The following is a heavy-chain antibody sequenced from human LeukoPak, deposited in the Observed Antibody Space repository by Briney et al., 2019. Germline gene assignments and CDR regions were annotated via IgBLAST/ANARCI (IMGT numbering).Heavy chain of an antibody. Sequence: SETLSLTCAVYGGSFSGYYWSWLRQPPGKGLEWIGEINHSGSTNYNPSLKSRVTISVDTSKNQFSLKLSSVTAADTAVYYCFRAHPHFDYWGQGTLVTVSS. CDR1: GGSFSGYY. V-gene: IGHV4-34*01. CDR3: FRAHPHFDY. J-gene: IGHJ4*02. CDR2: INHSGST.